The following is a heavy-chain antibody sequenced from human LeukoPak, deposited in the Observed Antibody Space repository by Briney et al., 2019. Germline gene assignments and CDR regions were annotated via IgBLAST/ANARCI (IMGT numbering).Heavy chain of an antibody. CDR2: ISWNSGSI. CDR1: GFTFDDYA. J-gene: IGHJ4*02. Sequence: GGSLRLSCAASGFTFDDYAMHWARQAPGKGLEWVSGISWNSGSIGYADSVKGRFTISRDNAKNSLYLQMNSLRAEDTALYYCAKGYYFDYWGQGTLVTVSS. CDR3: AKGYYFDY. V-gene: IGHV3-9*01.